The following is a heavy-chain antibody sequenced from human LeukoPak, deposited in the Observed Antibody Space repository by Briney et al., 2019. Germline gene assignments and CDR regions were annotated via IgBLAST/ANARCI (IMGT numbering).Heavy chain of an antibody. V-gene: IGHV3-21*01. CDR1: GFTFSGYT. J-gene: IGHJ4*02. Sequence: PGGSLRVSCTVSGFTFSGYTMHWVRQAPGKGLEWVSSISSSGLYIYFADSLKGRFTISRDNAKNSLYLQVNSLRAEDTAVYYCAREFEPEYFDYWGQGTLVTVSS. D-gene: IGHD1-14*01. CDR2: ISSSGLYI. CDR3: AREFEPEYFDY.